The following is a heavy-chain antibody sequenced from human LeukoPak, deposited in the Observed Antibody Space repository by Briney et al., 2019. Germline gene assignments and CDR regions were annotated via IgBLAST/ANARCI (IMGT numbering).Heavy chain of an antibody. Sequence: GGSLRLSCAASGFXFTSYWIHWVRQAPGEGLVWVSRINSDGSSTTYADSVKGRFTISRDNAKNTLYLQMNTLRGEDTAVYYCARESAIVLVPFDSWGQGTLVTVSS. CDR1: GFXFTSYW. CDR3: ARESAIVLVPFDS. V-gene: IGHV3-74*01. D-gene: IGHD2/OR15-2a*01. J-gene: IGHJ4*02. CDR2: INSDGSST.